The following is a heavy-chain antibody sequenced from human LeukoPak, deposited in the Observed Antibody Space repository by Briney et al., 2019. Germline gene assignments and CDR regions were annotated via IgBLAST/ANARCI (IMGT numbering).Heavy chain of an antibody. D-gene: IGHD2-15*01. Sequence: GGSLRPSCAASGFTFSSFAMSWVRQAPGKGLEWGSNISGGDGGTYYAHSVKGRFTISRDNSKNTLYLQMNSLRAEDTAVYYCAKSGLNRFYYWGQGTLVTVSS. V-gene: IGHV3-23*01. CDR1: GFTFSSFA. CDR2: ISGGDGGT. J-gene: IGHJ4*02. CDR3: AKSGLNRFYY.